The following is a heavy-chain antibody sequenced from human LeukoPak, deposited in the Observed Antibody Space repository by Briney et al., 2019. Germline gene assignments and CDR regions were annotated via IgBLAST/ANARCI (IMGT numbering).Heavy chain of an antibody. V-gene: IGHV5-51*01. CDR1: GFTFSNYW. D-gene: IGHD1-26*01. Sequence: PGGSLRLSCAASGFTFSNYWMSWVRQMPGKGLEWMGIIYPGDSDTRYSPSFQGQVTISADKSISTAYLQWSSLKASDTAMYYCARRDSGSYLGDAFDIWGQGTMVTVSS. CDR3: ARRDSGSYLGDAFDI. CDR2: IYPGDSDT. J-gene: IGHJ3*02.